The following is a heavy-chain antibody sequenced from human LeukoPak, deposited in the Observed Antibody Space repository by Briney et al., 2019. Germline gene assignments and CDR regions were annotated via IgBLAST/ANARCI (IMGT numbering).Heavy chain of an antibody. CDR2: IYYSGST. Sequence: SETLSLTCTVSGGSISSGGYYWSWIRQHPGKGLEWIGYIYYSGSTYYNPSLKSRVTISVDTSKNQFSLKLSSVTAADTAVYYCARGDYYDSSGYYHTGPYFDYWGQGTLVTVSS. D-gene: IGHD3-22*01. CDR3: ARGDYYDSSGYYHTGPYFDY. CDR1: GGSISSGGYY. V-gene: IGHV4-31*03. J-gene: IGHJ4*02.